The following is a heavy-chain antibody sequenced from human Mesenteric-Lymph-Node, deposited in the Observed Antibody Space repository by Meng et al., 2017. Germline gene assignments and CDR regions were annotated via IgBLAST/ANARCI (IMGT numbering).Heavy chain of an antibody. CDR3: TNFPGAAMFDF. D-gene: IGHD4/OR15-4a*01. CDR2: INGGIYSGT. V-gene: IGHV3-23*01. Sequence: GESLKISCAASGFTFSGYAMNWVRLAPGKGLEWVSTINGGIYSGTYYADSVKGRFTISRDNSKNTLYLQMTSLRVEDTAVYYCTNFPGAAMFDFWGRGTLVTVSS. J-gene: IGHJ4*02. CDR1: GFTFSGYA.